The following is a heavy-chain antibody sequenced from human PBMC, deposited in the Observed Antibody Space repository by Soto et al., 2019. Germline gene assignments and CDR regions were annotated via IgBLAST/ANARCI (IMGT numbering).Heavy chain of an antibody. CDR1: GGSFSGYY. D-gene: IGHD3-22*01. CDR2: INHSGST. J-gene: IGHJ6*02. V-gene: IGHV4-34*01. Sequence: SETLSLTCAVHGGSFSGYYWSWIRQPPGKGLEWIGEINHSGSTNYNPSLKSRVTISVDTSKNQFSLKLSSVTAADTAVYYCARVGYYPFYYYYGMDVWGQGTTVTVSS. CDR3: ARVGYYPFYYYYGMDV.